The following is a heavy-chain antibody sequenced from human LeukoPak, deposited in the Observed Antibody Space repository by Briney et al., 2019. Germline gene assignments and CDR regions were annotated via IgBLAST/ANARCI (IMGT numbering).Heavy chain of an antibody. CDR1: GGSISSYY. D-gene: IGHD3-10*01. Sequence: PSETLSLTCTVSGGSISSYYWSWIRQPPGKGLEWIGYIYYSGSTNYNPSLKSRVTISVDTSKNQFSLKLSSATAADTAVYYCARARGLVWDYLNAFDIWGQGTMVTVSS. CDR2: IYYSGST. CDR3: ARARGLVWDYLNAFDI. V-gene: IGHV4-59*01. J-gene: IGHJ3*02.